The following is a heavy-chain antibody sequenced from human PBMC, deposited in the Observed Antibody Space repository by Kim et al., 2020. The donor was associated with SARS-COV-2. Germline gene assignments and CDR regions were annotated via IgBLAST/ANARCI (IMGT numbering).Heavy chain of an antibody. Sequence: GGSLRLSCAASGFTFSSYAMSWVRQAPGKGLEWVSVISGSGGSTYYADSVKGRFTISRDNSKNTLYLQMNSLRAEDTAVYYCAKEHSSSWTGNWFDPWGQGTLVTVSS. CDR3: AKEHSSSWTGNWFDP. D-gene: IGHD6-13*01. CDR2: ISGSGGST. J-gene: IGHJ5*02. V-gene: IGHV3-23*01. CDR1: GFTFSSYA.